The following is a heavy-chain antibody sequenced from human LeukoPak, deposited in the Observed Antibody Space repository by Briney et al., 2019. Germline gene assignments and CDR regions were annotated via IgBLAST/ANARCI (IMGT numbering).Heavy chain of an antibody. D-gene: IGHD5-12*01. V-gene: IGHV3-23*01. CDR1: GFSFSHYA. CDR2: IIASSGAT. Sequence: GGSLRLSCAASGFSFSHYAMSWVRQAPGKGLEWVSLIIASSGATFYADSVRGRFTVSRDNSKNTLYMQMNSLRAEGTALYYCAKGGYDYVEMGYFDYWGQGTLVTVSS. CDR3: AKGGYDYVEMGYFDY. J-gene: IGHJ4*02.